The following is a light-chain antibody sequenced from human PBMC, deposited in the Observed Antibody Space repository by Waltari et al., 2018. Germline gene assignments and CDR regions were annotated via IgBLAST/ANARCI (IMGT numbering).Light chain of an antibody. J-gene: IGLJ3*02. V-gene: IGLV1-40*01. CDR3: QSYDISLNGWV. CDR2: ENR. CDR1: SSNIGPGYA. Sequence: QSVLTQPPSVSGAPGQRVTISCTGNSSNIGPGYAVHWYQQFPGTAPRLLIFENRNRPSGVPDRFSGSKSGTSASLAITGLQAEDEADYYCQSYDISLNGWVFGGGTKLTVL.